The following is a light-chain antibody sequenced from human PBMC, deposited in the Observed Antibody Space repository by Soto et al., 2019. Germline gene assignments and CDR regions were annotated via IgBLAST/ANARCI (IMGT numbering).Light chain of an antibody. J-gene: IGLJ2*01. Sequence: QSALTQPASVSGSPGQSITISCTGTSSDVGGYNYVSWYQHHPGKAPKLMIYDVSNRPSGASNRFSGSKSGNTASLTISGLQAEDEADYYCSSYTSSSTLLVFGGGTKLTVL. CDR1: SSDVGGYNY. CDR3: SSYTSSSTLLV. V-gene: IGLV2-14*03. CDR2: DVS.